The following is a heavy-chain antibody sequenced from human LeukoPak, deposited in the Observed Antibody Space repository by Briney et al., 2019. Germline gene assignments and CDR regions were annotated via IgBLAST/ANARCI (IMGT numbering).Heavy chain of an antibody. Sequence: GGSLRLSCAASGFTFSSYSMNWVRQAAGKGLAWVSSISSSSSYIYYADSVKGRSTISRDNAKNSLYLQMNSLRAEDTAVYYCASAKGVILTGYYYWGQGTLVTVSS. CDR1: GFTFSSYS. CDR2: ISSSSSYI. V-gene: IGHV3-21*01. J-gene: IGHJ4*02. CDR3: ASAKGVILTGYYY. D-gene: IGHD3-9*01.